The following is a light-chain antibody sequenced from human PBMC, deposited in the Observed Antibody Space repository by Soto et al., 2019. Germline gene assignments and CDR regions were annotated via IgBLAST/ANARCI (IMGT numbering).Light chain of an antibody. J-gene: IGKJ5*01. V-gene: IGKV1-39*01. Sequence: IQMTQYPSTLSASVGDRVTITCLASQSISTYLNWYQQKPGKAPKVLIYAASNLQSGVPPRFSGSGSGTDFTLTISSLQPEDVATYFCQQSYRTPITFGQRRLPEVK. CDR3: QQSYRTPIT. CDR1: QSISTY. CDR2: AAS.